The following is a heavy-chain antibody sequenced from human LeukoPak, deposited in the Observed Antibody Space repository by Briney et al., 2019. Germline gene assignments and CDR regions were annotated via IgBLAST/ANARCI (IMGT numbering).Heavy chain of an antibody. Sequence: ASVKVSCKASGYTFTSYGISWVRQAPGQGLEWMGWISAYNGNTNYAQKLQGRVTMTTDTSTSTAYMELRSLRSDDTAVYYCARDHQYYDILTGYLYEHRDFDYWGQGTLVTVSS. CDR3: ARDHQYYDILTGYLYEHRDFDY. CDR2: ISAYNGNT. J-gene: IGHJ4*02. V-gene: IGHV1-18*01. D-gene: IGHD3-9*01. CDR1: GYTFTSYG.